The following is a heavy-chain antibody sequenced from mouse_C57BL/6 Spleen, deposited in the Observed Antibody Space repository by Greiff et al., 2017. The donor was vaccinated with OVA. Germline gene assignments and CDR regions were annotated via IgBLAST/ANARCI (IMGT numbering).Heavy chain of an antibody. D-gene: IGHD2-2*01. CDR3: ARRIYYGHDGGNYFDY. V-gene: IGHV5-17*01. Sequence: DVMLVESGGGLVKPGGSLKLSCAASGFTFSDYGMHWVRQAPEKGLEWVAYISSGSSTIYYADTVKGRFTISRDNAKNTLFLQMTSLRSEDTAMYYCARRIYYGHDGGNYFDYWGQGTTLTVSS. J-gene: IGHJ2*01. CDR2: ISSGSSTI. CDR1: GFTFSDYG.